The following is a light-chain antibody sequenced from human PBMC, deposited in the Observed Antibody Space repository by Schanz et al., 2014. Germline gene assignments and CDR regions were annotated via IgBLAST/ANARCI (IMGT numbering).Light chain of an antibody. CDR3: GTWDGSLSTWV. V-gene: IGLV1-51*01. Sequence: SVLTQPPSVSAAPGQKVTISCSGGDSNVGDNDVSWYQQFPGTAPKLLIYDDNKRPSGIPDRFSVSKSGTSATLDITGLQTDDEADYYCGTWDGSLSTWVFGGGTKLTVL. CDR1: DSNVGDND. J-gene: IGLJ3*02. CDR2: DDN.